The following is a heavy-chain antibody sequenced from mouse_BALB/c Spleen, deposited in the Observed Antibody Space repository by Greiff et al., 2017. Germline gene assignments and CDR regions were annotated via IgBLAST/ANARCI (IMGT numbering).Heavy chain of an antibody. Sequence: EVHLVESGGGLVKPGGSLKLSCAASGFAFSSYDMSWVRQTPEKRLEWVAYISSGGGSTYYPDTVKGRFTISRDNAKNTLYLQMSSLKSEDTAMYYCARQDYYYGFDYWGQGTTLTVSS. D-gene: IGHD1-1*01. CDR2: ISSGGGST. CDR1: GFAFSSYD. J-gene: IGHJ2*01. V-gene: IGHV5-12-1*01. CDR3: ARQDYYYGFDY.